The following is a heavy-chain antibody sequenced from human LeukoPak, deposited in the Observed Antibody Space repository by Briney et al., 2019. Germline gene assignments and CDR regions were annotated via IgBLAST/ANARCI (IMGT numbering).Heavy chain of an antibody. CDR2: ISPGGGPT. J-gene: IGHJ4*02. Sequence: GGSLRLSCAGSGFPFSIHGMNWVRQAPGKGLEWVSGISPGGGPTYYADSVKGRFTISRDNSKNTLYLQMNSLRAEDTAVYYCAKDRRLAAFDYGGQGTLVTVSS. V-gene: IGHV3-23*01. CDR3: AKDRRLAAFDY. CDR1: GFPFSIHG. D-gene: IGHD6-25*01.